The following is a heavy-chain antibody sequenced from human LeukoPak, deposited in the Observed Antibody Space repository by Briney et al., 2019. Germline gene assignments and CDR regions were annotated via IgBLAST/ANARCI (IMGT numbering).Heavy chain of an antibody. CDR3: AREQWLADWGAFDI. Sequence: PGRSLRLSCAASGFTFSSYGMHWVRQAPGKGLEWVAVISYDGSNKYYADSVKGRFTISRDNSKNTLYPQMNSLRAEDTAVYYCAREQWLADWGAFDIWGQGTMVTVSS. CDR2: ISYDGSNK. J-gene: IGHJ3*02. CDR1: GFTFSSYG. V-gene: IGHV3-30*03. D-gene: IGHD6-19*01.